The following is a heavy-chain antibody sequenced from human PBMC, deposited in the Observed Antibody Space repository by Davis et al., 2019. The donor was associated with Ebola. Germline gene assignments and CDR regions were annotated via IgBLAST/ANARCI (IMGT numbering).Heavy chain of an antibody. CDR3: AKDFSRWSTQYGMDV. CDR1: GFTVSSNY. J-gene: IGHJ6*02. D-gene: IGHD3-3*01. Sequence: PGGSLRLSCAASGFTVSSNYMSWVRQAPGKGLEWVSVIYSGGSTYYADSVKGRFTISRDNSKNTLYLQMNSLRAEDTAVYYCAKDFSRWSTQYGMDVRGQGTTVAVSS. V-gene: IGHV3-53*01. CDR2: IYSGGST.